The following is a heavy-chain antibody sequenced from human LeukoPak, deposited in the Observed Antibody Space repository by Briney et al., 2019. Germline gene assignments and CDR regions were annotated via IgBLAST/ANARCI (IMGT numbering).Heavy chain of an antibody. J-gene: IGHJ4*02. D-gene: IGHD3-22*01. CDR2: ISSSSSTI. CDR1: GFTFSSYS. CDR3: ARDARYYDSSGYYRGDY. V-gene: IGHV3-48*04. Sequence: GGSLRLSCAASGFTFSSYSMNWVRQAPGKGLEWVSYISSSSSTIYYADSVKGRFTISRDNAKNSLYLQMNSLRAEDTAVYYCARDARYYDSSGYYRGDYWGQGTLVTVSS.